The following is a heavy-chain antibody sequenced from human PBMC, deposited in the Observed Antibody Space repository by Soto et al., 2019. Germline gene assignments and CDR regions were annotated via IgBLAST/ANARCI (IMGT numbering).Heavy chain of an antibody. Sequence: QVQLVQSGAEVKKPGASVKVSCKASGYTFTSYGISWVRQAPGQGLECMGWISAYNGNTNYAQKLHGRVTMTTDTSTSAAYMEMRSLRSEDTAVYYCARDTAGAGIFDYWGQGTLVTVSS. V-gene: IGHV1-18*01. D-gene: IGHD1-26*01. CDR3: ARDTAGAGIFDY. CDR1: GYTFTSYG. CDR2: ISAYNGNT. J-gene: IGHJ4*02.